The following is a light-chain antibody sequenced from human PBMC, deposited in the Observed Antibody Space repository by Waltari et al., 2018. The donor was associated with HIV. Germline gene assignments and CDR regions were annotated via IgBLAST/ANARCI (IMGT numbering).Light chain of an antibody. Sequence: QCVLTNPPAASGTPGNRDTTPGYGSSYNIGNDNVSWYQQLPGTTPNLLIYKNTQRPSGVPDRFAGSKSGTSADLAISGLRSEDEADYYCVGWDASLSAYVFGAGTKVTVL. CDR2: KNT. J-gene: IGLJ1*01. CDR3: VGWDASLSAYV. V-gene: IGLV1-47*01. CDR1: SYNIGNDN.